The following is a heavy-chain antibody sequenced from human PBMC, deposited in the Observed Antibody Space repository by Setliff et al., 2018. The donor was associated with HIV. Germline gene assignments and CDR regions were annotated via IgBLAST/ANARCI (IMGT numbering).Heavy chain of an antibody. J-gene: IGHJ4*02. CDR3: ARLWGIAGGGTALDH. V-gene: IGHV3-7*01. CDR1: GFTFSSFV. D-gene: IGHD6-13*01. CDR2: IKQDGSDM. Sequence: PGGSLRFSCAASGFTFSSFVMTWLRRAPGRGLEWVANIKQDGSDMHYIESVKGRFTIFRDNAKNSLFLHMNSLRGEDTAVYYCARLWGIAGGGTALDHWGKGTLVTVSS.